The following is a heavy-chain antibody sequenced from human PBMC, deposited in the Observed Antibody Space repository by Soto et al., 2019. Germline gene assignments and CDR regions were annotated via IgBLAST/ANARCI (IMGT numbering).Heavy chain of an antibody. CDR1: GYTFTSYY. D-gene: IGHD6-6*01. J-gene: IGHJ4*02. V-gene: IGHV1-46*01. CDR3: AHQLGSSSSLDY. Sequence: ASVNVSCKASGYTFTSYYMHWVLQAPGQGLEWMGIVNPSGGSTSYAQKFQGRVTMTRDTSTSTVYMELSSLRSEDTAVYYCAHQLGSSSSLDYWGQGTLVTAPQ. CDR2: VNPSGGST.